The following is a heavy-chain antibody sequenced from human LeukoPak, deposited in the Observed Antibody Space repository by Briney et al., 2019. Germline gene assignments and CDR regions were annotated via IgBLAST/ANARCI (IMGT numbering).Heavy chain of an antibody. CDR3: TRTPVITRPYGPGTYCLDV. V-gene: IGHV3-23*01. Sequence: PGGSLRLSCAASGFTFSTYAMSWGSHAPGQGMAWVSAISVSGSYTYYADSVKGRLTISRDNSKNTLSLLMNSPRTEDSATFYCTRTPVITRPYGPGTYCLDVCGEGTKVTASS. CDR2: ISVSGSYT. CDR1: GFTFSTYA. J-gene: IGHJ6*03. D-gene: IGHD3-10*01.